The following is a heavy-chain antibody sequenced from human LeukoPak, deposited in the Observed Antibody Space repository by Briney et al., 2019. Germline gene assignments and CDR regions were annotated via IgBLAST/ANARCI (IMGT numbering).Heavy chain of an antibody. Sequence: SETLSLTCTVSGGSISSYYWSWIRQPPGKGLEWIGYIYYSGSTNYNPSLKSRVTISVDTSKNQFSLKLSSVTAADTAVYYCARVGGANCFDYRGQGTLVTVSS. CDR2: IYYSGST. CDR1: GGSISSYY. V-gene: IGHV4-59*12. CDR3: ARVGGANCFDY. J-gene: IGHJ4*02. D-gene: IGHD1-26*01.